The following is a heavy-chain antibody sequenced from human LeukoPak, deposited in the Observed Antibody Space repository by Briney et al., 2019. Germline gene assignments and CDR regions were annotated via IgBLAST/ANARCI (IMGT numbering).Heavy chain of an antibody. V-gene: IGHV4-34*01. J-gene: IGHJ6*02. CDR2: INHSGST. D-gene: IGHD3-10*01. Sequence: PSETLSLTCAVYGGSFSGYYWSWIRQPPGKGLEWIGEINHSGSTNYNPSLKSRVTISVDTSKNQFSLKLSSVTAADTAVYYCARIPAPMVRGARLGMDVWGQGTTVTVSS. CDR3: ARIPAPMVRGARLGMDV. CDR1: GGSFSGYY.